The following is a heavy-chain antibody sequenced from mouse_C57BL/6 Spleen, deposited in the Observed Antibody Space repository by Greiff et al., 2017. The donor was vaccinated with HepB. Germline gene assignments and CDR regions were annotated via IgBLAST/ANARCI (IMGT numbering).Heavy chain of an antibody. Sequence: EVKLMESGGGLVQPGGSLSLSCAASGFTFTDYYMSWVRQPPGKALEWLGFIRNKANGYTTEYSASVKGRFTISRDNSQSILYLQMNALRAEDSATYYCARYKLQLFYAMDYWGQGTSVTVSS. D-gene: IGHD4-1*02. CDR2: IRNKANGYTT. CDR3: ARYKLQLFYAMDY. V-gene: IGHV7-3*01. J-gene: IGHJ4*01. CDR1: GFTFTDYY.